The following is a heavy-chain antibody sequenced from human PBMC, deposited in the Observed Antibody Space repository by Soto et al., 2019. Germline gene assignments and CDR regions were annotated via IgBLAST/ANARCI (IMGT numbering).Heavy chain of an antibody. CDR3: AREYEIRNWYGP. D-gene: IGHD3-3*01. J-gene: IGHJ5*02. CDR1: CFTFSFDI. Sequence: PGGFLRLSCAASCFTFSFDIINWVRQAQGKGWEWISFISSSSSSIYYEDSVKGRCTISRDNAKNSLYLQMFSLRGEYRAVYYCAREYEIRNWYGPWGQGTLVTVSS. V-gene: IGHV3-48*01. CDR2: ISSSSSSI.